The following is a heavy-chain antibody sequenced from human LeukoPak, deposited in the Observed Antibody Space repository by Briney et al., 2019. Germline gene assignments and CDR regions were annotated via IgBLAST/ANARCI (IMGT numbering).Heavy chain of an antibody. D-gene: IGHD3-22*01. Sequence: SVKVTCKASGGTFSSYAISWVRQAPGQGLEWMGGIIPIFGTANYAQKFQGRVTITADESTSTAYMELSSLRSEDTAVYYCARDYDSSGYRPLDYWGQGTLVTVSS. CDR3: ARDYDSSGYRPLDY. V-gene: IGHV1-69*13. CDR2: IIPIFGTA. J-gene: IGHJ4*02. CDR1: GGTFSSYA.